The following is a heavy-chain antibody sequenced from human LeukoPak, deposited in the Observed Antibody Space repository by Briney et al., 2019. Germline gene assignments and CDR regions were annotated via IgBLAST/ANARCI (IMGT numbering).Heavy chain of an antibody. Sequence: GGSLRLSCAASGFTFSSNYMSWVRQAPGRGLEGVSVIYSGGTTYYSESVKGRLTISRDNSKNTLYLQMNTLRVEDTAVYYCARGRVGPYPGTYYWGQGTLVTVSS. CDR2: IYSGGTT. CDR1: GFTFSSNY. J-gene: IGHJ4*02. CDR3: ARGRVGPYPGTYY. V-gene: IGHV3-66*01. D-gene: IGHD1-26*01.